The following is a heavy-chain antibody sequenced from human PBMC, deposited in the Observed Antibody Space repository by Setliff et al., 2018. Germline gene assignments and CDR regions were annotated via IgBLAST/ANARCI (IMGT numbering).Heavy chain of an antibody. CDR2: INTNTGSP. Sequence: ASVKVSCKTSGYTFTDFAMNWVRQAPGQGLEWMGWINTNTGSPTYAPGFTGRFVFSLDTSVSTAYLQISSLKSEDSAVYYCARASRFGTIRYRGDYYMDVWGKGTTVTVSS. CDR3: ARASRFGTIRYRGDYYMDV. V-gene: IGHV7-4-1*02. CDR1: GYTFTDFA. J-gene: IGHJ6*03. D-gene: IGHD5-12*01.